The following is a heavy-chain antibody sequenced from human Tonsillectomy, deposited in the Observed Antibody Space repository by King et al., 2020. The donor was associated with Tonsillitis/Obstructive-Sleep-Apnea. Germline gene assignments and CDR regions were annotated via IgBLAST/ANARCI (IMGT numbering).Heavy chain of an antibody. D-gene: IGHD2-21*02. CDR3: ARRGDVTLSNAFDV. V-gene: IGHV5-10-1*01. J-gene: IGHJ3*01. Sequence: VQLVQSGAEVKKPGESLRISCKGSGYTFTNYWISWVRQVPGKGLEWMGRIDPSDSDTNYSPSFQGHVTISADKSISTAYLHWSSLKASDTAMYYCARRGDVTLSNAFDVWGQGTRVTVSS. CDR2: IDPSDSDT. CDR1: GYTFTNYW.